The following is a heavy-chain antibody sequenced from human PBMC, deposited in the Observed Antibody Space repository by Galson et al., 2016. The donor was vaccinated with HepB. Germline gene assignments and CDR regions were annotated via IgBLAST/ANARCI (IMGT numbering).Heavy chain of an antibody. CDR1: GFTLDDYG. V-gene: IGHV3-20*01. J-gene: IGHJ6*02. CDR2: INWSGDST. CDR3: ARGLVGSGMDV. Sequence: SLRLSCAVSGFTLDDYGMTWVRQAPGKGLEWVSGINWSGDSTAYADSVKGRFTMYRDDARNSLYLQMSSLRVEDTALYQCARGLVGSGMDVWGQGTTVTVSS. D-gene: IGHD3-10*01.